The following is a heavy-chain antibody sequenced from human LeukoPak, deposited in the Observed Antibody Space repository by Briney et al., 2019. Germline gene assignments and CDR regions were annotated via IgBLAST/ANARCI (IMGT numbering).Heavy chain of an antibody. D-gene: IGHD4-17*01. Sequence: PGGSLRLSCAASGFTFSDYYMSWVRQAPGKGLEWVSVIYSGGSTYYADSVKGRFTISRDNSKNTLYLQMNSLRAEDTAVYYCARDWRDYGDYYFDYWGQGTLVTVSS. CDR3: ARDWRDYGDYYFDY. CDR1: GFTFSDYY. V-gene: IGHV3-66*01. J-gene: IGHJ4*02. CDR2: IYSGGST.